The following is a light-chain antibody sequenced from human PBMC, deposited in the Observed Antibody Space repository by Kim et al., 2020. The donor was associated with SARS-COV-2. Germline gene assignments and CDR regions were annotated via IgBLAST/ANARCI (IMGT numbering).Light chain of an antibody. CDR2: EAS. Sequence: EIQMTQSPSILSASVRDRVTITCRASESVTPWLAWYQLKPGKAPKLLIYEASTLESGVPSRFSGSGSGTEFTLTISSLQPDDFATYCCQQYDSYKWTFGQGTKVDIK. J-gene: IGKJ1*01. CDR1: ESVTPW. CDR3: QQYDSYKWT. V-gene: IGKV1-5*03.